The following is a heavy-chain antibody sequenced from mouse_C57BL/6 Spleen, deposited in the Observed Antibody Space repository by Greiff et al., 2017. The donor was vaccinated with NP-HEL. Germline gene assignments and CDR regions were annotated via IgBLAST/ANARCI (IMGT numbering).Heavy chain of an antibody. CDR3: ARDGGITTVSMDY. CDR1: GFTFSSYA. D-gene: IGHD1-1*01. CDR2: ISDGGSYT. V-gene: IGHV5-4*01. Sequence: EVKLVESGGGLVKPGGSLKLSCAASGFTFSSYAMSWVRQTPEKRLEWVATISDGGSYTYYPDNVKGRFTISRDNAKNNLYLQMSHLKSEDTAMYYCARDGGITTVSMDYWGQGTSVTVSS. J-gene: IGHJ4*01.